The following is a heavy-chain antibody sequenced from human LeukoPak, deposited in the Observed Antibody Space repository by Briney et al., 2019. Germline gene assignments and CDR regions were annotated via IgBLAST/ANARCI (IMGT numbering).Heavy chain of an antibody. D-gene: IGHD3-22*01. CDR2: MNPNSGNA. CDR3: ARYYYDSSGYSDY. CDR1: GYTYTSYD. Sequence: ASVKVSCKASGYTYTSYDINWVRQATGQGLEWMGWMNPNSGNAGYAQKFQGRVTMTRNTSISTAYMELSSLRSEDTAVYYCARYYYDSSGYSDYWGQGTLVTVSS. J-gene: IGHJ4*02. V-gene: IGHV1-8*01.